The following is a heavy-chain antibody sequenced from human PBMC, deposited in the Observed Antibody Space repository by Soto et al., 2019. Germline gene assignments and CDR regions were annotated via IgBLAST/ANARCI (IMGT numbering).Heavy chain of an antibody. Sequence: PGGSLRLSCAASGFTFSSCAMHWVRQAPGKGLEWVAVISYDGSNEYYADSVKGRFTISRDNSKNTLYLQVNSLRAEDTAMYYCTRETMTIRLYFDYWGQGALVTVSS. D-gene: IGHD3-3*01. CDR1: GFTFSSCA. V-gene: IGHV3-30-3*01. J-gene: IGHJ4*02. CDR2: ISYDGSNE. CDR3: TRETMTIRLYFDY.